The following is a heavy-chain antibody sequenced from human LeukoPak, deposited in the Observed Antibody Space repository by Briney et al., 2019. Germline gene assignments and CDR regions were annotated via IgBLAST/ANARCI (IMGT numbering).Heavy chain of an antibody. Sequence: GGSLRLSCAASGFTFSAYSMNWVRQAPGKGLEWVSYIISSSSTKYYADSVKGRFTISRDNAENSMYLQMNSLRDEDTAVYYCARDWYCSGGSCFSPNYYAMDVWGQGSTVTVSS. CDR3: ARDWYCSGGSCFSPNYYAMDV. CDR1: GFTFSAYS. V-gene: IGHV3-48*02. D-gene: IGHD2-15*01. J-gene: IGHJ6*02. CDR2: IISSSSTK.